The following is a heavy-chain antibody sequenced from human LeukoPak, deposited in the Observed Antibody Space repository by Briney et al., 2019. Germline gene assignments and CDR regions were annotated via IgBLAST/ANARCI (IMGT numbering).Heavy chain of an antibody. Sequence: GGSLRLSCAASGSTFSAYWMHWVRQGPGKGLEWGSRIESDGSSTSYADSVKGRFTISRDNAKNTLYLQMNSLRAEDTAVYYCARSYYDILTGYWVDDTFDIWGQGTMVTVSS. CDR3: ARSYYDILTGYWVDDTFDI. V-gene: IGHV3-74*01. D-gene: IGHD3-9*01. CDR1: GSTFSAYW. J-gene: IGHJ3*02. CDR2: IESDGSST.